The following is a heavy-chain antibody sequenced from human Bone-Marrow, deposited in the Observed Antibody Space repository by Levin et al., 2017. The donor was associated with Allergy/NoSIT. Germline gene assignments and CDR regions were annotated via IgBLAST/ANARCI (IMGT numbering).Heavy chain of an antibody. CDR2: ISGSTGVI. D-gene: IGHD2-8*01. CDR1: GFTFSSYS. V-gene: IGHV3-48*01. J-gene: IGHJ5*02. Sequence: GGSLRLSCVASGFTFSSYSMNWVRQAPGKGLEWVSYISGSTGVIYYSDSVKGRFTISRDNAKNSVYLQMNSLRAEDTAVYYCAGGKMVYASWFDPWGQGTLVTVSS. CDR3: AGGKMVYASWFDP.